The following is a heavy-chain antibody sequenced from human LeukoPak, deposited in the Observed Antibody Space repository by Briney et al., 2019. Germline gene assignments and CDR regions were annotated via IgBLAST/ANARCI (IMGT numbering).Heavy chain of an antibody. CDR3: ARGAGRLWFGELLYGSWFDP. D-gene: IGHD3-10*01. Sequence: GGSLRLSCAASGFTFSSYEMNWVRQAPGKGLEWVSYISSSGSTIYYADSVKGRFTISRDNAKNSLYLQMYSLRAEDTAVYYCARGAGRLWFGELLYGSWFDPWGQGTLVTVSS. CDR2: ISSSGSTI. CDR1: GFTFSSYE. V-gene: IGHV3-48*03. J-gene: IGHJ5*02.